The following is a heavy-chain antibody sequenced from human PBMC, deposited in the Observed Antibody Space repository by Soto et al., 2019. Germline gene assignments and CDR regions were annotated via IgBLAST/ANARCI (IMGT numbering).Heavy chain of an antibody. CDR2: VIPMFLKS. V-gene: IGHV1-69*06. CDR3: VRGGGEMANPPPYLY. J-gene: IGHJ4*02. CDR1: GGTFDSYA. D-gene: IGHD3-16*01. Sequence: QVQLVQSGAEVKKPGSSVKVSCKASGGTFDSYAISWVRQAPGQGLEWMGGVIPMFLKSNYAQKFQGRVPITADKSTNPVYMEMNSLKSEDTAVYYCVRGGGEMANPPPYLYWGQGTQVTVSS.